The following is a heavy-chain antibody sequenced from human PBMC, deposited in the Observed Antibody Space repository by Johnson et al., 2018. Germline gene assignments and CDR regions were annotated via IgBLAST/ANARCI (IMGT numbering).Heavy chain of an antibody. Sequence: VQLVESGGGVVQPGRSLRLSCAASGFTFTNYAMHWVRQAPGKGLEWVAVISYHGINKYYADSVKGRFTISRDNSKNTLSLQMNSLRAEDTAVYYCAKELGYYYGSGSSFDAFDIWGQGTMVTVSS. J-gene: IGHJ3*02. V-gene: IGHV3-30-3*01. CDR3: AKELGYYYGSGSSFDAFDI. CDR2: ISYHGINK. CDR1: GFTFTNYA. D-gene: IGHD3-10*01.